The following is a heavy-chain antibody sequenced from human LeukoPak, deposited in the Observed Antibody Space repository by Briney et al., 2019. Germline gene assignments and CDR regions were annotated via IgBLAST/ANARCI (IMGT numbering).Heavy chain of an antibody. V-gene: IGHV4-38-2*02. CDR2: IYHSGST. D-gene: IGHD5-24*01. CDR1: GYSISSGYY. Sequence: SSETLSLTCTVSGYSISSGYYWGWIRQPPGKGLEWIGSIYHSGSTYYNPSLKSRVTISVDTSKNQFSLKLSSVTAADTAVYYCASVLPNYADYWGQGTLVTVSS. CDR3: ASVLPNYADY. J-gene: IGHJ4*02.